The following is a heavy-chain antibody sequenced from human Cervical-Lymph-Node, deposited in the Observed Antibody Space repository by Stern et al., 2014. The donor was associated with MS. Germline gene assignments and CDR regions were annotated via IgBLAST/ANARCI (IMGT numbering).Heavy chain of an antibody. D-gene: IGHD4-11*01. J-gene: IGHJ3*01. CDR2: IIPIFDTP. CDR1: GGTFSTFS. Sequence: QDQLGQSGAEVKKPGSSVKVSCKASGGTFSTFSINWVRQVPGQSLEWMGGIIPIFDTPNFAQKFQGRVTITADSSTSTVYMALNSLRFDDTAVYYCVLPSTVTTAAFDVWGRGTMVTVSS. CDR3: VLPSTVTTAAFDV. V-gene: IGHV1-69*14.